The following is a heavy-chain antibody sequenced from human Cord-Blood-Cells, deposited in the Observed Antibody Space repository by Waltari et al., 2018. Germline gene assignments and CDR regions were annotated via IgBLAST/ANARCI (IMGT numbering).Heavy chain of an antibody. CDR3: ARHGSPMVRGVPNWFDP. V-gene: IGHV4-39*07. CDR1: GGSISSSSYY. D-gene: IGHD3-10*01. CDR2: IYYSGST. Sequence: QLQLQESGPGLVKPSETLSLTCTVSGGSISSSSYYWGWIRQPPGKGLEWIGSIYYSGSTSDNPSLKSRVTLSVDTSKNQCSLKLSSVTAADTAVYYCARHGSPMVRGVPNWFDPWGQGTLVTVSS. J-gene: IGHJ5*02.